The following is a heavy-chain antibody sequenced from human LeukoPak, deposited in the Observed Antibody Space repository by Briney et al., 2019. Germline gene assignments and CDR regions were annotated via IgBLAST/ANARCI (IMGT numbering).Heavy chain of an antibody. Sequence: GGSLRLSCAASGFTFSSYSMNWVRQAPGKGLEWVSSISSSSSYIYYADSVKGRFTISRDNAKNSLYLQMNSLRAEDTAVYYCAKDKYLGGIAAAGGGFDYWGQGTLVTVSS. V-gene: IGHV3-21*04. CDR1: GFTFSSYS. CDR3: AKDKYLGGIAAAGGGFDY. D-gene: IGHD6-13*01. J-gene: IGHJ4*02. CDR2: ISSSSSYI.